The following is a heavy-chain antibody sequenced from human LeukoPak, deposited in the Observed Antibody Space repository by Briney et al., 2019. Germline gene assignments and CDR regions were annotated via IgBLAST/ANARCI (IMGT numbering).Heavy chain of an antibody. V-gene: IGHV4-38-2*02. CDR3: ARDRVYDFWSGYYTAGAFDI. Sequence: SETLSLTCIVSGYSITSGYHWGWIRQTPGKGLEWIGTMYHSGNINYNPSLKSRVTVSVDTSKNQFSLKLDSVTAADTAVFYCARDRVYDFWSGYYTAGAFDIWGQGTMVTVSS. D-gene: IGHD3-3*01. CDR1: GYSITSGYH. CDR2: MYHSGNI. J-gene: IGHJ3*02.